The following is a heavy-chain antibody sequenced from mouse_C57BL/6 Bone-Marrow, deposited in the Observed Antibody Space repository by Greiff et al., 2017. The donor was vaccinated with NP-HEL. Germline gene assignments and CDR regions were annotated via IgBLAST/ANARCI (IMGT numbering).Heavy chain of an antibody. V-gene: IGHV2-6*03. CDR3: ASPYSNYEGYAMDY. Sequence: LQESGPGLVAPSQSLSITCTVSGFSLTSYGVHWVRQPPGKGLEWLVVIWSDGSTTYNSALKSRLSISKDNSKSQVFLKMNSLQTDDTAMYYCASPYSNYEGYAMDYWGQGTSVTVSS. CDR2: IWSDGST. D-gene: IGHD2-5*01. J-gene: IGHJ4*01. CDR1: GFSLTSYG.